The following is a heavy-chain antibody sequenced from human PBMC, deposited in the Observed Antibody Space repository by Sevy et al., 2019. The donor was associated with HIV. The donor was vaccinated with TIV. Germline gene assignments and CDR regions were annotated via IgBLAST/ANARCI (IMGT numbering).Heavy chain of an antibody. J-gene: IGHJ4*02. CDR1: GFTFSSYG. Sequence: GGSLRLSCAASGFTFSSYGMYWVRQAPGKGLEWVALIWFDGSNTYYADSVKGRFTISRDIAKNTLHLQMNSLRGEDTAVYYCARDLEFYDNGDYGPAFMPDYWGQGTLVTVSS. D-gene: IGHD4-17*01. CDR3: ARDLEFYDNGDYGPAFMPDY. CDR2: IWFDGSNT. V-gene: IGHV3-33*07.